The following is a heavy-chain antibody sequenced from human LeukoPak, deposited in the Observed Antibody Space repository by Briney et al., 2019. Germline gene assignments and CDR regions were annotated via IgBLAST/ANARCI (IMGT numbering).Heavy chain of an antibody. CDR3: ARDTHELERPHYYYYYMDV. Sequence: GASVKVSCKASGGTFSSYAISWVRQAPGQGLEWVGGIIPIFGTANYAQKFQGRVTITADKSTSTAYMELSSLRSEDTAVYYCARDTHELERPHYYYYYMDVWGKGTTVTVSS. CDR1: GGTFSSYA. CDR2: IIPIFGTA. J-gene: IGHJ6*03. V-gene: IGHV1-69*06. D-gene: IGHD1-1*01.